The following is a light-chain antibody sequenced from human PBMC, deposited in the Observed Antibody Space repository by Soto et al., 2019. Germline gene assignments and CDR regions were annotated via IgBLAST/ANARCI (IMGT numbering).Light chain of an antibody. V-gene: IGKV1-5*03. CDR2: KAS. CDR3: QQYNSYPVT. J-gene: IGKJ2*01. Sequence: DIQMTQSRSTLSASVGDRVTITCRASQSISSWLAWYQQKPGKAPKLLIYKASSLESGVPSRFSGSGSGTEFTLTLSSLQPDDFATYYCQQYNSYPVTFGQGTKLEIK. CDR1: QSISSW.